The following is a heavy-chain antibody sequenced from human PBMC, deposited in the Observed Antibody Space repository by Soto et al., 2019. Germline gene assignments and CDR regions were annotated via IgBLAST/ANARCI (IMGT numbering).Heavy chain of an antibody. J-gene: IGHJ6*02. CDR2: IIPIFGTA. Sequence: SVKVSCKASGGTFSSYAVQWLRQARGRRVEWIGGIIPIFGTANYAQKFQGRVTITADNSTSTAHMELSSLRSEDTAVYYCARGEMDILTGYSKYLYGMDVWGQGTTVTVSS. D-gene: IGHD3-9*01. CDR1: GGTFSSYA. V-gene: IGHV1-69*06. CDR3: ARGEMDILTGYSKYLYGMDV.